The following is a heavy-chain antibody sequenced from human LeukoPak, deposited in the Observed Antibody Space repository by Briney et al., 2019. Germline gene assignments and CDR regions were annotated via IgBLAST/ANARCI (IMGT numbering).Heavy chain of an antibody. J-gene: IGHJ5*02. V-gene: IGHV1-2*02. CDR2: INPNSGGT. Sequence: ASVKVSCKASGYTFTGYYMHWVRLAPGQGLEWMGWINPNSGGTNYAQKFQGRVTMTRDTSISTAYMELSRLRSDDTAVYYCARDRGSDYYDSSGSIQGWFDPWGQGTLVTVSS. CDR1: GYTFTGYY. D-gene: IGHD3-22*01. CDR3: ARDRGSDYYDSSGSIQGWFDP.